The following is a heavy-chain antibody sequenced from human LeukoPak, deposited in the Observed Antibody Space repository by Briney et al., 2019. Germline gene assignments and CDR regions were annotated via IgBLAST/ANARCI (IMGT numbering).Heavy chain of an antibody. Sequence: SETLSLTCAVYGGSFSGYYWSWIRQPPGKGLEWIGEINHSGSTNYNPSLKSRVTISVDTSKNQFSLKLSSVTAADTAAYYCARHDPSSGWYFRGSCFDYWGQGTLVTVSS. D-gene: IGHD6-19*01. J-gene: IGHJ4*02. CDR3: ARHDPSSGWYFRGSCFDY. V-gene: IGHV4-34*01. CDR1: GGSFSGYY. CDR2: INHSGST.